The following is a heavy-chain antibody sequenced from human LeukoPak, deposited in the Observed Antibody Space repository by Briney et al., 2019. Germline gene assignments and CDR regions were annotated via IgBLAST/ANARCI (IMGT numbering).Heavy chain of an antibody. Sequence: GESLKISCKGFGYSFANYWIAWVRQMPGKGLEWMGIIYPDDSDTRYSPSFQGQVTISADKSISTAHLQWSSLKASDTAMYYCARLYPLKPYDYWGQGTLVTVSS. CDR2: IYPDDSDT. CDR3: ARLYPLKPYDY. CDR1: GYSFANYW. J-gene: IGHJ4*02. V-gene: IGHV5-51*01.